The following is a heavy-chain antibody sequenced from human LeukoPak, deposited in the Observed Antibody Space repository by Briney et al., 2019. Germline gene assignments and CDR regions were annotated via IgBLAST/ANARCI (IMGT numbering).Heavy chain of an antibody. CDR1: GGSISSYY. D-gene: IGHD6-13*01. V-gene: IGHV4-59*01. CDR2: IYYTGST. Sequence: TETLSLTCTVSGGSISSYYWTWIRQPPGKGLEWIGYIYYTGSTSYSPSLKSRVTISADTSKNQFSLNLSSVTAADTAVYYCARESVAAAAFDYWGRGTLVTVSS. J-gene: IGHJ4*02. CDR3: ARESVAAAAFDY.